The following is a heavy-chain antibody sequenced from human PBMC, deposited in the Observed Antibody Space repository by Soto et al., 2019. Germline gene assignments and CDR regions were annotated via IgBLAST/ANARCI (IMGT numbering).Heavy chain of an antibody. J-gene: IGHJ6*02. CDR2: IDPSDSYT. CDR1: GYSFTSYW. CDR3: ARQECSGGSCYVTSDYYYYYGMDV. D-gene: IGHD2-15*01. Sequence: GESLKISCKGSGYSFTSYWISWVHQMPGKGLEWMGRIDPSDSYTNYSPSFQGHVTISADKSISTAYLQWSSLKASDTAMYYCARQECSGGSCYVTSDYYYYYGMDVWGQGTTVTVSS. V-gene: IGHV5-10-1*01.